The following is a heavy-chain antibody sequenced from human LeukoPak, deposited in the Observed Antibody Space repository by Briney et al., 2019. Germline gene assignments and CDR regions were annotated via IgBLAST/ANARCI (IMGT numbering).Heavy chain of an antibody. V-gene: IGHV3-33*01. CDR2: TWYDGSNK. CDR1: GFTFSNFG. CDR3: ARVLDSYGLWAADY. Sequence: GTSLRLSCAASGFTFSNFGMHWVRQAPDKGLEWVAATWYDGSNKYYADSVKGRFTISRDNSKNTLYLQMNSLRAEDTAVYHCARVLDSYGLWAADYWGQGTLVTVSS. J-gene: IGHJ4*02. D-gene: IGHD5-18*01.